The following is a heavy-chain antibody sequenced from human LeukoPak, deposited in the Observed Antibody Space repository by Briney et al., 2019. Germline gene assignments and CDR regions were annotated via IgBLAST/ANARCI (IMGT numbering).Heavy chain of an antibody. CDR1: GFTFSSYS. CDR3: ARDRGYCSSGSCYGLYFDS. D-gene: IGHD2-15*01. CDR2: ISSSSGYI. Sequence: GGSLRLSCAASGFTFSSYSMNWVRQAPGKGLEWVAPISSSSGYIFYADSVKGRFTVSRDNAKNSLYLQISNLRAEDTALYYCARDRGYCSSGSCYGLYFDSWGRGTLVTVSS. J-gene: IGHJ2*01. V-gene: IGHV3-21*01.